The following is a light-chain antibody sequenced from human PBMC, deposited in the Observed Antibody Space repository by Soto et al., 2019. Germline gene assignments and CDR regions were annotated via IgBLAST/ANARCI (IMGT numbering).Light chain of an antibody. V-gene: IGKV3-20*01. CDR2: GAS. CDR3: QQYDDSMT. Sequence: EMEVTKSPGTLSLSTGERATLSCRASQSISSNYLAWYQQKPGQAPRLLIYGASTRATGIPDRFSGSGSGTDFTLTISRLEPEDFPVYHCQQYDDSMTFGQGTRLAIK. CDR1: QSISSNY. J-gene: IGKJ5*01.